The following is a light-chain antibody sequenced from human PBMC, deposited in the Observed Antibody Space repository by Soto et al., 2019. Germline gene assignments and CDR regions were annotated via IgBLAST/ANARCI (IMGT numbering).Light chain of an antibody. CDR3: ETWDSNIRV. Sequence: QPVLTQSSSASASLGSSVKLTCTLSSGHRSYIIAWHQHQPGKAPRYLMKLEGSGSYNKGSGVPDRFSGSSSGADRYLTMSNLQSEDEADYYCETWDSNIRVFGGGTKVTVL. J-gene: IGLJ2*01. CDR2: LEGSGSY. CDR1: SGHRSYI. V-gene: IGLV4-60*03.